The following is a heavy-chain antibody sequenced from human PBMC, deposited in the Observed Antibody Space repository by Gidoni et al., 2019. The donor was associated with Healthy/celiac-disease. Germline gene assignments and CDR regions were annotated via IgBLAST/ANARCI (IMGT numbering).Heavy chain of an antibody. J-gene: IGHJ4*02. CDR2: IYYSGST. V-gene: IGHV4-31*03. Sequence: QVQLQASGPGPVKPSQTLSLTCTVSGGLISSGGYYWSCIRQHPGTGLEWIGYIYYSGSTYYNPSLKSRVTISVDTSKNQFSLKLSSVTAADTSVYYCASRGAQALDYWGQGTLVTVSS. CDR3: ASRGAQALDY. CDR1: GGLISSGGYY.